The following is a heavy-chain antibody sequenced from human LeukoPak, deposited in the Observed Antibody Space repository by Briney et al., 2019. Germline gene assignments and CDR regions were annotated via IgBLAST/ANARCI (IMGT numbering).Heavy chain of an antibody. D-gene: IGHD4-17*01. CDR3: TFDYGDYQYYYYYMDV. CDR2: IKSKTDGGTT. V-gene: IGHV3-15*01. Sequence: GGSLRLSCAASGFTFSNAWMSWVRQAPGKVLEWVGRIKSKTDGGTTDYAAPVKGRFTISRDDSKNTLYLQMNSLKTEDTAVYYCTFDYGDYQYYYYYMDVWGKGTTVTVSS. CDR1: GFTFSNAW. J-gene: IGHJ6*03.